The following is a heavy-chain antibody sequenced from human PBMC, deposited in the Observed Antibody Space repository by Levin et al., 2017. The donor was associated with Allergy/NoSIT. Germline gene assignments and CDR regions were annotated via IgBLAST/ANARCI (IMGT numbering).Heavy chain of an antibody. CDR3: VREIAEEGT. V-gene: IGHV3-30-3*01. CDR2: ISDDGSSE. D-gene: IGHD1-1*01. CDR1: GFPFRNYA. J-gene: IGHJ4*02. Sequence: LSLTCAASGFPFRNYAMHWIRQAPGKGLEWVGVISDDGSSEFYIDSVKGRFTISRDNSKNRLYLQMDSLRAEDTALYYCVREIAEEGTWGQGTLVMVSS.